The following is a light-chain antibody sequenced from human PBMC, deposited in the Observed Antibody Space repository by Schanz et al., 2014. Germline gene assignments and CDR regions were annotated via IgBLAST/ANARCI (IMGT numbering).Light chain of an antibody. CDR1: QSITSW. J-gene: IGKJ4*01. V-gene: IGKV1-5*01. CDR3: QQYYSYLALT. CDR2: AAS. Sequence: DIQMTQSPSTLSASVGDRVTITCRASQSITSWLAWYQQKPGKAPKLLIYAASTLQSGVPSRFSGSGSGTDFTLTISCLQSEDFATYYCQQYYSYLALTFGGGTKVEIK.